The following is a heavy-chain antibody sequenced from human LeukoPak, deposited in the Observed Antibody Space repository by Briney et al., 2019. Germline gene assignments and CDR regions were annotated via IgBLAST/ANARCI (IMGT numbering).Heavy chain of an antibody. J-gene: IGHJ4*02. D-gene: IGHD6-13*01. CDR2: ISYDGSNK. Sequence: GVLRLSCAASGFTFSSYGMHWVRQAPGKGVEGGAVISYDGSNKYYADSVKGRFTISRDNSKNTLYLQMNSLRAEDTAVYYCAKDPYSSSWYYFDYWGQGTLVTVSS. CDR3: AKDPYSSSWYYFDY. V-gene: IGHV3-30*18. CDR1: GFTFSSYG.